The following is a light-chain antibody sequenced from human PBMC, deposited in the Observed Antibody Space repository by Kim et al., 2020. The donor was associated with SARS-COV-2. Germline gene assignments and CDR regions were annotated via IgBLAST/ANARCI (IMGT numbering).Light chain of an antibody. V-gene: IGKV3-11*01. Sequence: EIVLTQSPATLSLSPGERATLSCRASQSVSSYLAWYQQKPGQAPRLLIYDASDRATGIPARFIGSGSGTDFTLTISSLGPEDFAVYFCQQRSSWPFSFGGGTKVEI. CDR1: QSVSSY. CDR3: QQRSSWPFS. CDR2: DAS. J-gene: IGKJ4*01.